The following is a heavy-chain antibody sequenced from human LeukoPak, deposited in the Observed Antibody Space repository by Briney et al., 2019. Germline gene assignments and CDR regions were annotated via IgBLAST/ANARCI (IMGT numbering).Heavy chain of an antibody. J-gene: IGHJ3*02. V-gene: IGHV3-21*01. Sequence: GGSLRLSCAASGFTFSSYSMNWVRQAPGKGLEWVSSISSSSSYIYYADSVKGRFTISRDNAKNSLYLQMNSLRAEDTAVYYCARLDDYVRYAFDIWGQGTMVTVSS. CDR3: ARLDDYVRYAFDI. CDR1: GFTFSSYS. CDR2: ISSSSSYI. D-gene: IGHD3-16*01.